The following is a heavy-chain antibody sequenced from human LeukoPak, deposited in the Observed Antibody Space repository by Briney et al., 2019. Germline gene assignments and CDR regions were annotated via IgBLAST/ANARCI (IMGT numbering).Heavy chain of an antibody. J-gene: IGHJ4*02. D-gene: IGHD2-15*01. Sequence: ETLSLTCTVSGDSISSYYWSWIRQPAGKGLEWIGRIYISGSSNYNPSLKSRVTMSVDTSKNQFSLKLSSVTAADTAVYYCARGGSGTLIDYWGQGTLVTVSS. CDR2: IYISGSS. V-gene: IGHV4-4*07. CDR3: ARGGSGTLIDY. CDR1: GDSISSYY.